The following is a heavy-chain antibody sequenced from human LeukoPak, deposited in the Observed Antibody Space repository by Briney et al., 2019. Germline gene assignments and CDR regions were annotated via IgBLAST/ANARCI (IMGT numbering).Heavy chain of an antibody. CDR1: GDSVSSNSVT. Sequence: SQTLSLTCAISGDSVSSNSVTWNWIRQSPSRGLEWLGRTYYRSTWYNDYAVSVRGRITVNPDTSKNQFPLHLNSVTPEDTAVYYCARRLTQYDCFDPWGQGILLTVSS. CDR3: ARRLTQYDCFDP. CDR2: TYYRSTWYN. J-gene: IGHJ5*02. V-gene: IGHV6-1*01. D-gene: IGHD2-2*01.